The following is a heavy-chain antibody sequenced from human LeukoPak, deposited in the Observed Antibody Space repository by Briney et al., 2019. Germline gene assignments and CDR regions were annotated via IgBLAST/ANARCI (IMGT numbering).Heavy chain of an antibody. Sequence: SETLSLTCTVSGGSISSSSYYWGWIRQPPGKGLEWIGSIYYSGSTYYNPSLKSRVTISVDTSKNQFSLKLSSVTAADTAVYYCARPHSIAVADYYFDYWGQGTLVTVSS. V-gene: IGHV4-39*01. J-gene: IGHJ4*02. CDR3: ARPHSIAVADYYFDY. CDR2: IYYSGST. D-gene: IGHD6-19*01. CDR1: GGSISSSSYY.